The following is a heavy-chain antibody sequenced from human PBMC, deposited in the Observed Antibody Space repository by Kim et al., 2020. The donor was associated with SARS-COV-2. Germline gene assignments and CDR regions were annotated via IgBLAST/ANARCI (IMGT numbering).Heavy chain of an antibody. CDR2: IKTKTGGGTT. CDR1: GFTFSNAQ. CDR3: TTDFGGGV. J-gene: IGHJ6*02. Sequence: GGSLRLSCAASGFTFSNAQMHWVRQAPGKGLEWVARIKTKTGGGTTDYAAPVKGRFIISRDDSKNTLYLQMNSLKTEDTAVFYCTTDFGGGVWGQGTTVTVSS. D-gene: IGHD3-10*01. V-gene: IGHV3-15*01.